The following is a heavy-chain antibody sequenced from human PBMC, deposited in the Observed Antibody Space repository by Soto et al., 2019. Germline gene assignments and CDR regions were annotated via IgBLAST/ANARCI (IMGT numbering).Heavy chain of an antibody. J-gene: IGHJ4*02. CDR3: AKDPRGGNSAY. CDR1: GFTFSSYG. D-gene: IGHD2-21*02. V-gene: IGHV3-30*18. CDR2: ISNDGSNK. Sequence: QVQLVESGGGVVQPGRSLRLSCAASGFTFSSYGMHWVRQAPGKGLEWVAVISNDGSNKYYADSVKGRFTISRDNSKNTLYLQMNSLRAEDTAVYYCAKDPRGGNSAYWGQGTLVTVSS.